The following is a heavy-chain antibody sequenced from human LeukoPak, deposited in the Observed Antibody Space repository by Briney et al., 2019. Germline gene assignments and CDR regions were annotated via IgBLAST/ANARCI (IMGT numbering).Heavy chain of an antibody. CDR1: GFTFSSYW. CDR3: AKDRGDYTNWFDP. Sequence: GSLSLSCAASGFTFSSYWMSWVRQAPGKGLEWVANIKQDGSEKYYVDSVKGRFTISRDNAKNSLYLQMNSPRAEDTAIYYRAKDRGDYTNWFDPWGQGTLVTVSS. V-gene: IGHV3-7*01. D-gene: IGHD4-17*01. CDR2: IKQDGSEK. J-gene: IGHJ5*02.